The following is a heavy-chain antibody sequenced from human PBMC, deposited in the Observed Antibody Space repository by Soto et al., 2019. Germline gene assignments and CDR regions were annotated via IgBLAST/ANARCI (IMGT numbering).Heavy chain of an antibody. D-gene: IGHD4-4*01. CDR3: AREHSNYVDRCSDAFDM. CDR2: IKQDGSEK. CDR1: GFTFSSYW. J-gene: IGHJ3*02. V-gene: IGHV3-7*01. Sequence: EVQLVESGGGVVQPGGSLRLSCAASGFTFSSYWMSWVRQAPGKGLEWVANIKQDGSEKYYVDSVKGRFTISRDNAKNSLYLQMNSLRDEDTAVYYCAREHSNYVDRCSDAFDMWGQGTMVTVSS.